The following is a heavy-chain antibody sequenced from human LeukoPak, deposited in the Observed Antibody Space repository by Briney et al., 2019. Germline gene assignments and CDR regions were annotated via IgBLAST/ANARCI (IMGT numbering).Heavy chain of an antibody. CDR3: AFDWGFDY. Sequence: GGSLRLSCEASGFTFTSYAVHWVRQAPGKGLEWVSSITSSGDDTFYAASVKGRFTISRDNTWDTVFLQMNSLKVDDTAVYYCAFDWGFDYWGQGTLVTVSS. D-gene: IGHD3-16*01. V-gene: IGHV3-23*01. CDR1: GFTFTSYA. J-gene: IGHJ4*02. CDR2: ITSSGDDT.